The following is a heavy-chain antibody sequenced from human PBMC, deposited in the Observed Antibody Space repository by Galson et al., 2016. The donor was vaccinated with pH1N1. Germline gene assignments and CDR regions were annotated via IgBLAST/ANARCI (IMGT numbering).Heavy chain of an antibody. CDR1: GYTFTGSY. V-gene: IGHV1-46*01. CDR3: ARAVQNCSGGSCYSFDR. Sequence: SVKVSCKASGYTFTGSYLHWVRQAPGQGLEWMGIINPSGGSARFAQKFQGRVTMTRDTSTNTVYMELSSLKSDDTAVYYCARAVQNCSGGSCYSFDRWGQGTLVIVSS. D-gene: IGHD2-15*01. CDR2: INPSGGSA. J-gene: IGHJ5*02.